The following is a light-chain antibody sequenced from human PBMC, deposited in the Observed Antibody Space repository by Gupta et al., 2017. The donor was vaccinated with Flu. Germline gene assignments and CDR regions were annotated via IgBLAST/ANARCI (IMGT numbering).Light chain of an antibody. Sequence: DIQMTQSPSSLSASVGDRVTITCRASQSVSGYVNWYQQRPGKAPKLLISDVSNLQRGVPSTFSGSGSGTYFTLTISKLQPEDSATYYCQQGDGVPLTFGGGTKVDIK. V-gene: IGKV1-39*01. CDR3: QQGDGVPLT. J-gene: IGKJ4*01. CDR1: QSVSGY. CDR2: DVS.